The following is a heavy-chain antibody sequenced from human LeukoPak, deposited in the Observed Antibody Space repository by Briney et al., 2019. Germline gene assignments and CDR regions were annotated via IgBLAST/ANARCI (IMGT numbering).Heavy chain of an antibody. CDR2: ISDNGST. Sequence: GGSLRLSCAASGFTFSSYAMSWVRQAPGKGLEWVSAISDNGSTYYADSVKGRFTISRDNSKNTLYLQMNSLRAEDTAVYYCAKPDSGSYYWFDPWGQGTLVTVSS. D-gene: IGHD1-26*01. J-gene: IGHJ5*02. CDR3: AKPDSGSYYWFDP. CDR1: GFTFSSYA. V-gene: IGHV3-23*01.